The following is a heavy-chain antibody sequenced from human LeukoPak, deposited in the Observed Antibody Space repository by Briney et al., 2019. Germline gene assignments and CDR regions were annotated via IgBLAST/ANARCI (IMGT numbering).Heavy chain of an antibody. CDR3: ARDIEAAGLFLDY. CDR1: GFTFSSYW. CDR2: VKYDGSEK. V-gene: IGHV3-7*01. J-gene: IGHJ4*02. Sequence: GGSLRLSCAASGFTFSSYWMSWVRQAPGRGLEWVANVKYDGSEKYYVDSVKGRFTISRDNAKNSLYLQMNSLRAEDTAVYYCARDIEAAGLFLDYWGQGTLVTVSS. D-gene: IGHD6-13*01.